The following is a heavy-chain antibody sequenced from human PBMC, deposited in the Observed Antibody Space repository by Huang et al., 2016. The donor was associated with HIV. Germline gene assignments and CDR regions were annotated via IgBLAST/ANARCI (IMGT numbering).Heavy chain of an antibody. CDR3: VRSTSGYYYRTDY. CDR1: GFSFTNYW. Sequence: EVQLAQSGPEVKKPGESLKISCKGSGFSFTNYWIGWVRQMPGKGLEWMGIIYPGDSDTKYSPSVQGQVTISADKSISTAYLQWSSLKASATAMYYCVRSTSGYYYRTDYWGQGTLVTVSS. V-gene: IGHV5-51*01. CDR2: IYPGDSDT. J-gene: IGHJ4*02. D-gene: IGHD3-22*01.